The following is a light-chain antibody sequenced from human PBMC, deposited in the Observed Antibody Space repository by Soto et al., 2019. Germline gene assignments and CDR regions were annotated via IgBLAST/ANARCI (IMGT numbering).Light chain of an antibody. CDR1: NIGSKS. CDR2: DDS. V-gene: IGLV3-21*02. CDR3: QVWDSSSDHVV. Sequence: SYELTQPPSVSVAPGQTARITCGGNNIGSKSVHWYQQKPSQAPVLVVYDDSARPSGIPERFSGSNSGNTATLTISRVEAGDEADYYCQVWDSSSDHVVFGGGTKLTVL. J-gene: IGLJ2*01.